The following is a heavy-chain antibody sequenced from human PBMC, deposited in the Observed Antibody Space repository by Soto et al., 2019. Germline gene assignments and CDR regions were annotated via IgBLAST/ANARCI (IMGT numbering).Heavy chain of an antibody. CDR1: GFTFGSYA. CDR3: AKMTTRRFDY. Sequence: GGSLRLSCAASGFTFGSYAMSWVRQAPGKGLEWVSGISGSGLSTNYADSVKGRFTISRDNSKNTLYLQMNSLRAEDTAVYYCAKMTTRRFDYWGQGTLVTVSS. V-gene: IGHV3-23*01. J-gene: IGHJ4*02. D-gene: IGHD4-17*01. CDR2: ISGSGLST.